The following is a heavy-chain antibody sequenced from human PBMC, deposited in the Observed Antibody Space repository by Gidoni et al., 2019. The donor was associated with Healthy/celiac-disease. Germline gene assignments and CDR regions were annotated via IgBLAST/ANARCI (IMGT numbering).Heavy chain of an antibody. CDR3: AKASYSSGWHGSNYYYYGMDV. D-gene: IGHD6-19*01. Sequence: QVQLVESGGGVVQPGRSLRLSCAASGFTFSSYGMHWVRQAPGKGLEWVAVISYDGSNKYYADSVKGRFTISRDNSKNTLYLQMNSLRAEDTAVYYCAKASYSSGWHGSNYYYYGMDVWGQGTTVTVSS. V-gene: IGHV3-30*18. CDR2: ISYDGSNK. J-gene: IGHJ6*02. CDR1: GFTFSSYG.